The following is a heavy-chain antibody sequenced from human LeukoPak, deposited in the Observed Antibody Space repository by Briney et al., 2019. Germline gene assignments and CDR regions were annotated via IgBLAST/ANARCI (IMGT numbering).Heavy chain of an antibody. V-gene: IGHV3-30*14. D-gene: IGHD3-10*01. Sequence: GGSLRLSCAASGFTFNIYAMHWVRQAPGKGLEWVAVISYDGNNKYYADSVEGRFTISRDNSKNTLFLQMNSLRAEDTAVYYCAKGLNGYGSGSYSHLDAFDIWGQGTMVTVSS. CDR1: GFTFNIYA. CDR3: AKGLNGYGSGSYSHLDAFDI. J-gene: IGHJ3*02. CDR2: ISYDGNNK.